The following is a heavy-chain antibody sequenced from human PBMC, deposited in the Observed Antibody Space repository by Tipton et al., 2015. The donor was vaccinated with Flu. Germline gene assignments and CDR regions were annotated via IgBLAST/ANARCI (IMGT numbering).Heavy chain of an antibody. CDR3: ARGYYGGNSYWYFDL. J-gene: IGHJ2*01. CDR2: IYTGVTT. D-gene: IGHD4-23*01. V-gene: IGHV3-53*05. Sequence: SLRLSCVASGFSVGGNFMSWVRQAPGKGLEWVSIIYTGVTTYYTDSVKGRFAISRDTSMNTVYLQMNSLRPEDAAVYYCARGYYGGNSYWYFDLWGRGTLVTVSS. CDR1: GFSVGGNF.